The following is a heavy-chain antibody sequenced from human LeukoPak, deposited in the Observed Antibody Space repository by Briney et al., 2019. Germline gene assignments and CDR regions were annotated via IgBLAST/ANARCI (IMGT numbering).Heavy chain of an antibody. CDR3: ARTRSIAAAGGEYFQH. V-gene: IGHV4-34*01. CDR1: GGSFSGYY. J-gene: IGHJ1*01. D-gene: IGHD6-13*01. Sequence: SETLSLTCAVYGGSFSGYYWSWIRQPPGKGLEWIGEINHSGSTNYNPSLKSRVTTSVDTSKNQFSLKLSSVTAADTAVYYCARTRSIAAAGGEYFQHWGQGTLVTVSS. CDR2: INHSGST.